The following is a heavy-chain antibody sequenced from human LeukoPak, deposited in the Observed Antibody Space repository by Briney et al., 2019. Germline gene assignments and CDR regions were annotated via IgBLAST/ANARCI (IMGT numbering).Heavy chain of an antibody. CDR1: GGSISSYY. J-gene: IGHJ5*02. CDR2: IYYSGST. Sequence: SETLSLTCTVSGGSISSYYWSWIRQPPGKGLEWIGYIYYSGSTNYNPSLKSRVTISVDTSKNQFSLKLSSVTAADTAVYYCARDLGAVDTAMVAGSWFDPRGQGTLVTVSS. V-gene: IGHV4-59*12. CDR3: ARDLGAVDTAMVAGSWFDP. D-gene: IGHD5-18*01.